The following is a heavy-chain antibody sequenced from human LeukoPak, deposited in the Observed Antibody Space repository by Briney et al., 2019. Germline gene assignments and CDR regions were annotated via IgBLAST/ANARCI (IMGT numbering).Heavy chain of an antibody. Sequence: PSETLSLTCAVYGGSSSGYYWSWIRQPPGKGLEWIGEINHSGSTNYNPSLKSRVTISVDTSKNQFSLKLSSVTAADTAVYYCARDRYYYDSSGYGLWFDPWGQGTLVTVSS. CDR3: ARDRYYYDSSGYGLWFDP. V-gene: IGHV4-34*01. D-gene: IGHD3-22*01. CDR2: INHSGST. J-gene: IGHJ5*02. CDR1: GGSSSGYY.